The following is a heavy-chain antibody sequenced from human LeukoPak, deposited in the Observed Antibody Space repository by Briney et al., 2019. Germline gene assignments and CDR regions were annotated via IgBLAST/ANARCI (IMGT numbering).Heavy chain of an antibody. Sequence: QPGGSLRLSCAVSGFTFSNYEMNWVRQAPGKGLEWVAYIFSGGGIIYYADSVKGRFTISRDNAKNSLYLQMNSLRAEDTAVYYCARQRITVAVGGDFDYWGQGTLVTVSS. CDR2: IFSGGGII. CDR3: ARQRITVAVGGDFDY. CDR1: GFTFSNYE. J-gene: IGHJ4*02. V-gene: IGHV3-48*03. D-gene: IGHD6-19*01.